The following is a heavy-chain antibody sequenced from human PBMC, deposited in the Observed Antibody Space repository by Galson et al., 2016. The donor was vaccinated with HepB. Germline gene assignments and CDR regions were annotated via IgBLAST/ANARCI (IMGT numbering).Heavy chain of an antibody. CDR3: ARGSDSNYGRPFDY. J-gene: IGHJ4*02. CDR2: ISSDGASK. V-gene: IGHV3-30*04. D-gene: IGHD4-11*01. CDR1: GFTFSTCA. Sequence: SLRLSCAASGFTFSTCAMHWVRQAPGKGLEWVAVISSDGASKYYADSVRGRFTISRDNSRNTLNLQVSSLRGEDTAVYYCARGSDSNYGRPFDYWGQGTLVTVSS.